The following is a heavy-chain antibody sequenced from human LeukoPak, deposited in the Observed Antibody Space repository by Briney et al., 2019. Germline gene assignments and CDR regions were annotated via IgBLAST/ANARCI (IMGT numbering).Heavy chain of an antibody. CDR1: GGSISSGGYY. CDR2: IYYSGST. D-gene: IGHD5-18*01. V-gene: IGHV4-61*08. CDR3: ARDRTVDSYGHWYFDL. Sequence: SETLSLTCTVSGGSISSGGYYWSWIRQPPGKGLEWIGYIYYSGSTNYNPSLKSRVTISVDTSKNQFSLKLSSVTAADTAAYYCARDRTVDSYGHWYFDLWGRGTLVTVSS. J-gene: IGHJ2*01.